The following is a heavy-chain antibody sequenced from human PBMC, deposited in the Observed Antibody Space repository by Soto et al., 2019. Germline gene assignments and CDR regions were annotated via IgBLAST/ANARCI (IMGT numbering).Heavy chain of an antibody. D-gene: IGHD2-21*02. CDR2: ISSSSSYI. Sequence: GGSLRLSCAASGFTFSSYGMNWVRQAPGKGLEWVSSISSSSSYIYYADSVKGRFTISRDNAKNSLYLQMNSLRAEDTAVYYCASSREGDGGNSGYYYGMDVWGQGTTVTVSS. J-gene: IGHJ6*02. CDR1: GFTFSSYG. CDR3: ASSREGDGGNSGYYYGMDV. V-gene: IGHV3-21*01.